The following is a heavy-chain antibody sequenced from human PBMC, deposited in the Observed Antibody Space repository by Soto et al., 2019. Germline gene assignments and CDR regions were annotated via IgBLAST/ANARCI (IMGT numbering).Heavy chain of an antibody. CDR3: AKDIDGGYSYGSFDY. V-gene: IGHV3-9*01. CDR1: GFTFDDYA. J-gene: IGHJ4*02. Sequence: EVQLVESGGGLVQPGRSLRLSCAASGFTFDDYAMHWVRQAPGKGLEWVSGISWNSGSIGYADSVKGRFTISRDNAKNPLYLQMNRLKAEDTALYYCAKDIDGGYSYGSFDYWGQGTLVTDSS. CDR2: ISWNSGSI. D-gene: IGHD5-18*01.